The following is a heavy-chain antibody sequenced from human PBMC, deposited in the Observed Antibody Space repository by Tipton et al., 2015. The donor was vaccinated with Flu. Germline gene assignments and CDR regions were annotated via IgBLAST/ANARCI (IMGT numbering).Heavy chain of an antibody. V-gene: IGHV3-30*02. D-gene: IGHD3-16*01. CDR1: GFTFSSYG. CDR2: IKDDGTEK. Sequence: SLRLSCAASGFTFSSYGMHWVRQAPGKGLEWVALIKDDGTEKYYADSVKGRFTISRDNSKNTLFLQMNSLRAEDTAVYYCAKGRGAYRYFGYWGQGTLVTVSS. J-gene: IGHJ4*02. CDR3: AKGRGAYRYFGY.